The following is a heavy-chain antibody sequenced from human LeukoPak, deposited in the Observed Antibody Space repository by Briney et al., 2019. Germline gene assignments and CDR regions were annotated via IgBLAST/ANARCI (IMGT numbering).Heavy chain of an antibody. CDR3: ARVAPDGYNSYFDY. Sequence: ASVKGSCKASGYTFTSYAMNWVRQAPGQGLEWMGWINTNTGNPTYAQGFTGRFVFSLDTSVSTAYLQISSLKAEDTAVYYCARVAPDGYNSYFDYWGQGTLVTVSS. CDR1: GYTFTSYA. J-gene: IGHJ4*02. D-gene: IGHD5-24*01. V-gene: IGHV7-4-1*02. CDR2: INTNTGNP.